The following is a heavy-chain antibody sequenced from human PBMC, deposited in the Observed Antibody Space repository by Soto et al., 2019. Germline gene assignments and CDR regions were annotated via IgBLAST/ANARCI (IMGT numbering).Heavy chain of an antibody. J-gene: IGHJ4*02. Sequence: SETLSLTCVVSNFSISSGYYWGWIRQSPGKGLEWIASIYRSGTTSYNPSLKSRVTISVDPSKNQFSLMLAAVTAADTAVYYCARTHSGSYYSVFNYWGRGSLVTVSS. V-gene: IGHV4-38-2*01. CDR1: NFSISSGYY. D-gene: IGHD1-26*01. CDR2: IYRSGTT. CDR3: ARTHSGSYYSVFNY.